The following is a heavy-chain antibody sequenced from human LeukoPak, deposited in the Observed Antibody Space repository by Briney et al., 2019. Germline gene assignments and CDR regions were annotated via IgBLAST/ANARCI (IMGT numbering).Heavy chain of an antibody. V-gene: IGHV3-30*18. CDR3: AKDSGGGNYIAEKDY. D-gene: IGHD1-26*01. CDR1: GFTFSDYG. Sequence: RRSLRLSCAASGFTFSDYGVHWVRQAPGKGLEWVAVISYNGNDKYYGDSVKGRFTISRDNSKNTMYLQMNSLRVEDTAVYYCAKDSGGGNYIAEKDYWGQGTLVTVSS. CDR2: ISYNGNDK. J-gene: IGHJ4*02.